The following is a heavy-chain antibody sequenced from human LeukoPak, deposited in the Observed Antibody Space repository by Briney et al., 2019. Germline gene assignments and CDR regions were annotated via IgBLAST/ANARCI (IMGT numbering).Heavy chain of an antibody. Sequence: RRSLRLSCAPSGFTLTSYAMSWVRQAPRNGLEWVSSITASTGSTYYADSVKGRFTMSRDNSKNTLYLQMNSVRADDTAVYYCAKAERPGYYGMDVWGPGTTVSVSS. V-gene: IGHV3-23*01. J-gene: IGHJ6*02. CDR1: GFTLTSYA. CDR3: AKAERPGYYGMDV. D-gene: IGHD2-2*01. CDR2: ITASTGST.